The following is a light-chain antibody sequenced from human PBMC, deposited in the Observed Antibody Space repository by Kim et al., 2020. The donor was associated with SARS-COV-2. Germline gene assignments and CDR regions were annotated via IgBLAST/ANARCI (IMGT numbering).Light chain of an antibody. CDR2: DAA. V-gene: IGKV1-33*01. CDR3: KQFDVTPFT. CDR1: EDVSDY. Sequence: ASVGDRVTIPCQASEDVSDYFNWYQQKPGEAPKVLIRDAANLESGVPSRFSRGGYGTEFSLTISSVQPEDMGTYYCKQFDVTPFTFGQGTRLEIK. J-gene: IGKJ5*01.